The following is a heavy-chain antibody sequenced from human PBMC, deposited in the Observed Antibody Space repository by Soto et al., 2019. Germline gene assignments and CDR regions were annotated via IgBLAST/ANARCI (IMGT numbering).Heavy chain of an antibody. J-gene: IGHJ6*02. V-gene: IGHV4-4*07. CDR3: ARDRFPPLIADYGDGMDV. CDR1: GGSISGYY. D-gene: IGHD3-10*01. CDR2: IYTSGST. Sequence: PSETLSLTCTVSGGSISGYYWIWIRQPAGKGLEWIGRIYTSGSTNYNPSLKSRVTMSVDTSKNQFSLKLSSVTAADTAVYYCARDRFPPLIADYGDGMDVWGQGTTVTVSS.